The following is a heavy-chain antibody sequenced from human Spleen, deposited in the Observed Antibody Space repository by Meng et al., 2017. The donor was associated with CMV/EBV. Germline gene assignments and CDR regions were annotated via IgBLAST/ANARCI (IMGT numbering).Heavy chain of an antibody. CDR3: ATRVPIVKPTSVFIGGYFDY. CDR2: ISHGGGT. J-gene: IGHJ4*02. Sequence: SETLSLTCAVYGGSFSGYYWTWIRQTPGKGLEWIGEISHGGGTTYSPSLESRVTISLDTSKSHFSLELTSVTAADTAVYYCATRVPIVKPTSVFIGGYFDYWGQGMLVTVSS. V-gene: IGHV4-34*01. D-gene: IGHD1-26*01. CDR1: GGSFSGYY.